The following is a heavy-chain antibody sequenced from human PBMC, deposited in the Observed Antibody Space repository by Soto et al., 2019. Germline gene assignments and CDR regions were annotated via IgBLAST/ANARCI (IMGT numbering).Heavy chain of an antibody. CDR1: GFTFSSYS. CDR2: ISSSSSTI. J-gene: IGHJ5*02. CDR3: ARCYDFWSGYPDYAFDP. D-gene: IGHD3-3*01. Sequence: LRLSCAASGFTFSSYSMNWVRQAPGKGLEWVSYISSSSSTIYYADSVKGRFTISRDNAKNSLYLQMNSLRAEDTAVYYCARCYDFWSGYPDYAFDPWGQGTLVTVSS. V-gene: IGHV3-48*01.